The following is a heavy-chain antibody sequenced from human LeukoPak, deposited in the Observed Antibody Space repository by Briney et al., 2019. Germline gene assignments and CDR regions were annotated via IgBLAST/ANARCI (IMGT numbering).Heavy chain of an antibody. CDR3: TTVRFDWNYVWFDP. Sequence: PGGSLRLSCAASGFTFSNAWMSWVRQAPGKGLEWVGRIKSKTDGGTTEHAAPVKGRFTISRDDSKNMLYLQMNSLKTEDTAVYYCTTVRFDWNYVWFDPWGQGNLGTVSS. J-gene: IGHJ5*02. CDR2: IKSKTDGGTT. D-gene: IGHD1-7*01. V-gene: IGHV3-15*01. CDR1: GFTFSNAW.